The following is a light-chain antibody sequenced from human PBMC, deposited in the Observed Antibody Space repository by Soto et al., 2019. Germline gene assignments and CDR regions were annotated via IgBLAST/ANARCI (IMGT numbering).Light chain of an antibody. CDR1: QYISTW. Sequence: DIQMTQSPSTLSAFVGDRVTITCRASQYISTWLAWYQQKPGKAPKLLIYDASTLESGVPSRFSGSGSGTEFTLTISSLQPDDCATYYCQQPGTFGGGTKVDIK. CDR2: DAS. V-gene: IGKV1-5*01. J-gene: IGKJ4*01. CDR3: QQPGT.